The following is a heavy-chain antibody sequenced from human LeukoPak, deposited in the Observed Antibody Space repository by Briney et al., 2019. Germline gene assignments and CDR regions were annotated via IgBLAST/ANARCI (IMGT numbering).Heavy chain of an antibody. Sequence: GRSLRLSCAVSGFTFSSYGMHWVHQAPGKGLEWVAVISYDGSNKYYADSVKGRFTISRDNSKNTLYLQMNSLRAEDTAVYYCAKDLSTRWLQHQNGFGLDYWGQGTLVTVSS. D-gene: IGHD5-24*01. CDR1: GFTFSSYG. J-gene: IGHJ4*02. V-gene: IGHV3-30*18. CDR2: ISYDGSNK. CDR3: AKDLSTRWLQHQNGFGLDY.